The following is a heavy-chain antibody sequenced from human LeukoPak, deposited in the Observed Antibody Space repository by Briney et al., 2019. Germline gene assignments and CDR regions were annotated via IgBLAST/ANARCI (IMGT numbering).Heavy chain of an antibody. CDR3: ASLRERSYYARGFDY. J-gene: IGHJ4*02. D-gene: IGHD1-26*01. CDR2: IYYSGST. V-gene: IGHV4-39*01. CDR1: GDSISSSSSY. Sequence: PSETLSLTCIVSGDSISSSSSYWGWIRQPPGEGLEWIGSIYYSGSTYYNTSLKSRVTISVDTSKNQFSLKLSSVTAADTAVYHCASLRERSYYARGFDYWGRGTLVTVSS.